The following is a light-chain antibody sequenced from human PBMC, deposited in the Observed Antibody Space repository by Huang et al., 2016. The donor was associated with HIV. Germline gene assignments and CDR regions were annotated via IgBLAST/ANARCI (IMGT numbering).Light chain of an antibody. J-gene: IGKJ1*01. CDR3: QQYFRSPPT. CDR1: QSVSSTF. V-gene: IGKV3-20*01. Sequence: EIVLTQSPGTLSLSPGERATLSCRARQSVSSTFLAWYQQKPGQAPRLLIHGASSRATGIPDRFSGSGSETDFTLTISRLEPEDFAVYYCQQYFRSPPTFGQGTKVEIK. CDR2: GAS.